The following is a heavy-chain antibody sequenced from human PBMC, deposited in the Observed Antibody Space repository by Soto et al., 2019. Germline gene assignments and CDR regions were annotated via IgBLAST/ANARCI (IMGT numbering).Heavy chain of an antibody. D-gene: IGHD5-12*01. CDR3: AKDEYSGYVVRQTNFAY. CDR2: ISVNGGSR. CDR1: GFTFSSYA. V-gene: IGHV3-23*01. J-gene: IGHJ4*02. Sequence: PGGSLRLSCAASGFTFSSYAMSWVRQAPGKGLEWVSAISVNGGSRHYVESVKGRFTISRDNSKNTLYLQMNSLRAEDTAVYYCAKDEYSGYVVRQTNFAYWGQGTLVTVSS.